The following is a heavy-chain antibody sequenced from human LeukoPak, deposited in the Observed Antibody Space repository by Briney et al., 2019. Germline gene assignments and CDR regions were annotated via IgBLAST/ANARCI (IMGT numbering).Heavy chain of an antibody. CDR2: IKEDGSEE. CDR3: ARVHWYFDF. V-gene: IGHV3-7*04. CDR1: GFTFSSYW. Sequence: PGGSLRLSCAASGFTFSSYWMSWVRQAPGRGLEWVAHIKEDGSEEYYVDPVRGRFTISRDNAKNSLYLQMNSLRVEDTAVYYCARVHWYFDFWGRGTLVTVSS. J-gene: IGHJ2*01.